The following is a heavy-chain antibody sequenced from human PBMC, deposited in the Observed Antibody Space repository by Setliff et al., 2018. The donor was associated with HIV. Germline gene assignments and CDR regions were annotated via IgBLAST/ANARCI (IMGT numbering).Heavy chain of an antibody. D-gene: IGHD3-9*01. V-gene: IGHV4-31*03. Sequence: SSETLSLTCTVSGDSITSNSHYWGWIRQHPGKGLEWIGYVFHTGITYQNPSLESRLSMSVDTSQNRFSLRLTSVTAADTAVYYCARVADYDLTSYYFFDYWGRGTLVTVSS. J-gene: IGHJ4*02. CDR1: GDSITSNSHY. CDR3: ARVADYDLTSYYFFDY. CDR2: VFHTGIT.